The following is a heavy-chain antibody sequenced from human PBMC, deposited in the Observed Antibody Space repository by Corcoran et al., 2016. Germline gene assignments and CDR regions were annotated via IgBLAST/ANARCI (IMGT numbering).Heavy chain of an antibody. CDR1: GGSFSGYY. Sequence: QLQQWGAGLLKPSETLSLTCAVYGGSFSGYYWSWIRQPPGKGLEWIGDINHSGSTNYNPSLKSRVTISVDTSKNQFSLKLSSVTAADTAVYYCARGGPTYDILTGYYEYYFDYWGQGTLVTVSS. J-gene: IGHJ4*02. D-gene: IGHD3-9*01. CDR3: ARGGPTYDILTGYYEYYFDY. V-gene: IGHV4-34*01. CDR2: INHSGST.